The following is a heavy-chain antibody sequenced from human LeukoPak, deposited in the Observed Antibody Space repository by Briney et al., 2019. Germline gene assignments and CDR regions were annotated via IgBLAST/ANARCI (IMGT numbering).Heavy chain of an antibody. Sequence: SETLSLTCTVSSGSISSYYWSWIRQPPGKGLEWIGYIYYSGSTNYNPSLKSRVTISVDTSKNQFSLKLSSVTAADTAVYYCARVGGYSYGYGFDYWGQGTLVTVSS. CDR1: SGSISSYY. J-gene: IGHJ4*02. D-gene: IGHD5-18*01. V-gene: IGHV4-59*01. CDR2: IYYSGST. CDR3: ARVGGYSYGYGFDY.